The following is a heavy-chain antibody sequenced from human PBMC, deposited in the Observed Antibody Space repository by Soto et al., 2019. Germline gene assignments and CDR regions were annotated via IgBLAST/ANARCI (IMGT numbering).Heavy chain of an antibody. CDR1: GGSISSGGYY. D-gene: IGHD2-2*01. V-gene: IGHV4-31*03. Sequence: PSEPLSLTCTVSGGSISSGGYYCRWIRQHPGKGLEWIGYIYYSGSTYYNPSLKSRVTISEDTSKNQFSLRLISVTTADTAVYYCARDVVVVPAAGPGNYYYYYGMDVWRHGTPVTFSS. CDR2: IYYSGST. J-gene: IGHJ6*02. CDR3: ARDVVVVPAAGPGNYYYYYGMDV.